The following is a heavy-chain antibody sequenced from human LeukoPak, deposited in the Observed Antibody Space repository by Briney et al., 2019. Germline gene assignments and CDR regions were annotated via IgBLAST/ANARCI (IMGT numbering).Heavy chain of an antibody. Sequence: PGGSLRLSCAASGFTFSSYAMSWVRQAPGKGLEWVSAISGSGGSTYYADSVKGRFTISRDNSKNTLYLQMNSLRAEDTAVYYCARDSTIVGASLGGYWGQGTLVTVSS. D-gene: IGHD1-26*01. J-gene: IGHJ4*02. V-gene: IGHV3-23*01. CDR2: ISGSGGST. CDR1: GFTFSSYA. CDR3: ARDSTIVGASLGGY.